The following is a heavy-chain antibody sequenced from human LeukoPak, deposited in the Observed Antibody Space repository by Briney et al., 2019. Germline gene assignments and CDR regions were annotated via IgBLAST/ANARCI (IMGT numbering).Heavy chain of an antibody. CDR3: ARRAVAGLPHFDY. CDR2: IYYSGST. J-gene: IGHJ4*02. CDR1: GGSISSYY. V-gene: IGHV4-59*01. Sequence: SETLSLTCTVSGGSISSYYWSWIRQPPGKGLEWIGYIYYSGSTNYNPSLKSRVTISVDTSKNQFSLKLSSVTAADTAVYYCARRAVAGLPHFDYWGQGTLVTVSS. D-gene: IGHD6-19*01.